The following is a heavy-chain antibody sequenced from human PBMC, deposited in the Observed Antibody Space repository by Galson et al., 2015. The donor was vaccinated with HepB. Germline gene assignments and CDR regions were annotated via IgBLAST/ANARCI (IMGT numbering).Heavy chain of an antibody. CDR2: IIPIFGTA. CDR3: ARARLGYCSGGSCYSTYYYYGMDV. D-gene: IGHD2-15*01. V-gene: IGHV1-69*06. Sequence: SVKVSCKASGGTFSSYAISWVRQAPGQGLEWMGGIIPIFGTANYAQKFQGRVTITADKSTSTAYMELSSLRSEDTAVYYCARARLGYCSGGSCYSTYYYYGMDVWGQGTTVTVSS. J-gene: IGHJ6*02. CDR1: GGTFSSYA.